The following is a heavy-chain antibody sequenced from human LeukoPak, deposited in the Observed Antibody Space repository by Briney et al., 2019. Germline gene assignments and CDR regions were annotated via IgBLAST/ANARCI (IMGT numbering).Heavy chain of an antibody. J-gene: IGHJ4*02. D-gene: IGHD3-3*01. CDR2: IRSKANSYAT. V-gene: IGHV3-73*01. Sequence: GGSLKLSCAASGFTFSGSAMHWVRQASGKGLEWVGRIRSKANSYATAYAASVKGRFTISRDDSKSTAYLQMNSLKTEDTAVYYCTRRRYDFWSGYYDDYWGQGTLVTVSS. CDR1: GFTFSGSA. CDR3: TRRRYDFWSGYYDDY.